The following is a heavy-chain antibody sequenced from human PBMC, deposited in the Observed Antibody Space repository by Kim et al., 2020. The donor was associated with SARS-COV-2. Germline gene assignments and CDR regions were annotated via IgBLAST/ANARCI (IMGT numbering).Heavy chain of an antibody. CDR1: GFTFSSYA. Sequence: GGSLRLSCAASGFTFSSYAMHWVRQAPGKGLEWVAVISYDGSNKYYADSVKGRFTISRDNSKNTLYLQMNSLRAEDTAVYYCAREREIQLWPDAFDIWGQGTMVTVSS. J-gene: IGHJ3*02. CDR3: AREREIQLWPDAFDI. V-gene: IGHV3-30-3*01. D-gene: IGHD5-18*01. CDR2: ISYDGSNK.